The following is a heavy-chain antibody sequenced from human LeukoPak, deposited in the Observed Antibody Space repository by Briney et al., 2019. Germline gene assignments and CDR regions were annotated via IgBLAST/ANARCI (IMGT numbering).Heavy chain of an antibody. V-gene: IGHV4-34*01. Sequence: SGTLSLTCVLNGGSFSGYYWSWIRQPPGKGLEWIGEIDQSGTINYNPSLKSRAAISKDTSKKQFSLTLTSMTAADTAVYYCARVPHYYLGYGYFDTWGQGTRVTVSS. CDR2: IDQSGTI. J-gene: IGHJ4*02. D-gene: IGHD3-10*01. CDR3: ARVPHYYLGYGYFDT. CDR1: GGSFSGYY.